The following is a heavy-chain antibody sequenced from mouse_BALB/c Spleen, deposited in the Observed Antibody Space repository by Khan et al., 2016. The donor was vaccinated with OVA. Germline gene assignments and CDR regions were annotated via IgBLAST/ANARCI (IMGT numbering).Heavy chain of an antibody. CDR1: GFSLTNYC. J-gene: IGHJ4*01. CDR3: PVCSKGCSYAYAKSD. D-gene: IGHD1-1*01. Sequence: QVQLQQSGPGLVQPSQSLSITCTGSGFSLTNYCVHWVRQSLGKGLEWLGGIWRGGSTDYNAVLMSRLSIPKDNSKSQVFFKMNSLQAYDTGIYYCPVCSKGCSYAYAKSDWGKDTPVSVSS. CDR2: IWRGGST. V-gene: IGHV2-5*01.